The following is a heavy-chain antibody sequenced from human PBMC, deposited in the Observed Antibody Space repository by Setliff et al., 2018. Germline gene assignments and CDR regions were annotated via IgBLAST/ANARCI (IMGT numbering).Heavy chain of an antibody. CDR3: ARTIVGGTTRLDY. V-gene: IGHV1-2*02. CDR1: GYTFTGYY. D-gene: IGHD1-26*01. CDR2: INPNSGGT. J-gene: IGHJ4*02. Sequence: ASVKVSCKASGYTFTGYYMHWVRQAPGQGLEWMGWINPNSGGTNYAQKFQGRVTMTRDTSISTAYMELNRLRSDDTAVYYCARTIVGGTTRLDYWGLGTLVTVSS.